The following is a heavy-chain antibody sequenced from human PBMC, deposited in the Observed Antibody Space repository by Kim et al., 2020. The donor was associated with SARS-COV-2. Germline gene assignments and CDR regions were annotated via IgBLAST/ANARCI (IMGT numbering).Heavy chain of an antibody. CDR3: ARGRRYSSSSDAFDI. J-gene: IGHJ3*02. V-gene: IGHV3-33*01. CDR2: IWYDGSNK. Sequence: GGSLRLSCAASGFTFSSYGMHWVRQAPGKGLEWVAVIWYDGSNKYYADSVKGRFTISRDNSKNTLYLQMNSLRAEDTAVYYCARGRRYSSSSDAFDIWGQGTMVTVSS. CDR1: GFTFSSYG. D-gene: IGHD6-6*01.